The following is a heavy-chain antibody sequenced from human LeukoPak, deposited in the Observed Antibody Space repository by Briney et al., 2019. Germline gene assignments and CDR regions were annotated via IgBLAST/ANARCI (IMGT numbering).Heavy chain of an antibody. CDR3: ARVWCSGGSCYSSRGAFDI. CDR1: GGTFSSNT. CDR2: IIPIFGTA. V-gene: IGHV1-69*13. D-gene: IGHD2-15*01. Sequence: ASVKVSCKASGGTFSSNTISWVRQAPGQGLECMGGIIPIFGTANYAQKFQGRVTITADESTSTAYMELSSLRYEDTAVYYCARVWCSGGSCYSSRGAFDIWGQGTMVTVSS. J-gene: IGHJ3*02.